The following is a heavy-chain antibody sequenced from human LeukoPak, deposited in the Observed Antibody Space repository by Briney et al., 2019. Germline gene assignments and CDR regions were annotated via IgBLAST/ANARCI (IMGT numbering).Heavy chain of an antibody. CDR2: INPNSGGT. D-gene: IGHD3-22*01. Sequence: ASVKVSCKASGGTFSSYAISWVRQAPGQGLEWMGWINPNSGGTNSAQKFQGRVTMTRGTSISTAYMELSSLKSDDTAVYYCASLYYDSSGTFDYWGQGTLVTVSS. V-gene: IGHV1-2*02. J-gene: IGHJ4*02. CDR1: GGTFSSYA. CDR3: ASLYYDSSGTFDY.